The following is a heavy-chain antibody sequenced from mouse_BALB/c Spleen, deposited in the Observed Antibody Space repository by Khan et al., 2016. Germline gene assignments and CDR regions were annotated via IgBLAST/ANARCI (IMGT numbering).Heavy chain of an antibody. J-gene: IGHJ3*01. CDR1: GFNIIDYY. D-gene: IGHD2-2*01. V-gene: IGHV14-4*02. Sequence: VQLQQSGAELVRSGASVKLSCTASGFNIIDYYMHWVKQRPEQGLEWIGWIDPENGDTEYAPKFQGKATLTADTSSNTAYLQLSSLTSEDTAVYDCNLYYGYRYADWGQGSMVTVSA. CDR3: NLYYGYRYAD. CDR2: IDPENGDT.